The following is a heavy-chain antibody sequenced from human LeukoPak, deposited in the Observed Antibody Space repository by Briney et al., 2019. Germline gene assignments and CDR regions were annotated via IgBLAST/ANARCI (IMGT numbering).Heavy chain of an antibody. CDR2: ISGSGANT. Sequence: GASVKVSCKASGGTFSSYAMSWVRQAPGKGLEWVSTISGSGANTYYAESVKGRFTISRDNSKNTLYLQMNSLRAEDTAVYFCAKDLRGIEFSSGWFDYWGQGTLVTVSS. CDR3: AKDLRGIEFSSGWFDY. D-gene: IGHD6-19*01. CDR1: GGTFSSYA. V-gene: IGHV3-23*01. J-gene: IGHJ5*01.